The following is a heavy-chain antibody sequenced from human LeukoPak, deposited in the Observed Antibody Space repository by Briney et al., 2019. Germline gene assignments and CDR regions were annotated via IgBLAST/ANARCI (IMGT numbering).Heavy chain of an antibody. D-gene: IGHD3-22*01. Sequence: GGSLRLSCAASGFTVSSNYMSWVRQAPGKGLEWVSIIYSGGSTFYADSVKGRFTISRDNSKNTLYLQMNSLRAEDTAVYYCARGGKSGYYYAYWGQGTLVTVSS. CDR2: IYSGGST. V-gene: IGHV3-53*01. CDR1: GFTVSSNY. CDR3: ARGGKSGYYYAY. J-gene: IGHJ4*02.